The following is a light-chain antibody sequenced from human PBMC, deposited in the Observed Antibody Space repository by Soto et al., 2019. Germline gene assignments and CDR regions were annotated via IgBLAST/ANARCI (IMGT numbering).Light chain of an antibody. CDR1: SSEVGGYNY. J-gene: IGLJ1*01. CDR2: DVS. Sequence: QSVLTQPASVSGSPGQSITISCTGTSSEVGGYNYVSWYQHHPGKAPKLIICDVSNRPSGVSNRFSGSKSGNTASLTISVLQPEDEADYYCSSYTTSNTRQIVFGTGTKVTVL. CDR3: SSYTTSNTRQIV. V-gene: IGLV2-14*03.